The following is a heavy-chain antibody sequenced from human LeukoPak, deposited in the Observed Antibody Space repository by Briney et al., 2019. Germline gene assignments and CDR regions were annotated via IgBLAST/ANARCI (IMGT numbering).Heavy chain of an antibody. CDR3: AREEGYIYGLLDY. V-gene: IGHV3-23*01. Sequence: GGSLRLSCAASGFTFSNYGMSWVRQAPGKGPGWVSAISGGGGTTYYADSVKGRFTISRDNSKNTLYLQMNSLRADDTAVYYCAREEGYIYGLLDYWGQGTLVTVSS. J-gene: IGHJ4*02. CDR1: GFTFSNYG. CDR2: ISGGGGTT. D-gene: IGHD5-18*01.